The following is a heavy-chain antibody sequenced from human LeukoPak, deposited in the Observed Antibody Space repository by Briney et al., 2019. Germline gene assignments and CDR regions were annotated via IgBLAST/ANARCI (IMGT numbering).Heavy chain of an antibody. CDR1: GGTFSSYA. J-gene: IGHJ4*02. V-gene: IGHV1-69*06. Sequence: SVKVSCKASGGTFSSYAINWVRQAPGQGLEWMGGIIPIFGTANYAQRFQGRVTITANKSTSTAYMELSSLRSEDTAVYYCARAIDCSNSPTVFDYWGQGTLVTVSS. D-gene: IGHD2-21*01. CDR2: IIPIFGTA. CDR3: ARAIDCSNSPTVFDY.